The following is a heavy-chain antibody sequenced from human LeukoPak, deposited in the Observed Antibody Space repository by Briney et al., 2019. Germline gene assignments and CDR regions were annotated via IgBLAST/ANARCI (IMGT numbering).Heavy chain of an antibody. J-gene: IGHJ3*02. V-gene: IGHV3-74*01. CDR1: GFTFGSYW. CDR2: INSDGTST. D-gene: IGHD1-7*01. CDR3: GRDFGLTGTKRSFDI. Sequence: GGSLRLSCAADGFTFGSYWMHWVRQAPGKGLVWVSRINSDGTSTSYADSVKGRFTISRDNAKNSLDLQMNSLRAEDTAVYYCGRDFGLTGTKRSFDIWGQGTMVTVSS.